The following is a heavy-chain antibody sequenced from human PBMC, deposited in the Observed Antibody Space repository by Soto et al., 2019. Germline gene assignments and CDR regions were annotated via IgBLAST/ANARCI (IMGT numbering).Heavy chain of an antibody. CDR1: GYTLSNYA. Sequence: QVQLVQSGAEVKKPGASVKVSCKASGYTLSNYAMHWVRQAPGQRLEWVGWILAGKGDTKYSQKFQGRVTITRETTESTVYREGSSLGAEETAVYYGGGKGDSPRGGGFDYWGQGTPVTVSS. V-gene: IGHV1-3*01. J-gene: IGHJ4*02. D-gene: IGHD3-16*01. CDR3: GGKGDSPRGGGFDY. CDR2: ILAGKGDT.